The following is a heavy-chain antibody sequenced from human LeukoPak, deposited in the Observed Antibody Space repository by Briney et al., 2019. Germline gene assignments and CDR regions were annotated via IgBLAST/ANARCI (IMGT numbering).Heavy chain of an antibody. CDR2: IYTSGST. D-gene: IGHD6-13*01. J-gene: IGHJ6*03. Sequence: PSETLSLTCTVSGGSISSYYWSWLRQPAGKGLEWIGRIYTSGSTNYNPSLKSRVTMSVDTSKNQFSLKLSSVTAADTAVYYCARDRVFHLYYMDAWGKGTTVTVSS. CDR3: ARDRVFHLYYMDA. V-gene: IGHV4-4*07. CDR1: GGSISSYY.